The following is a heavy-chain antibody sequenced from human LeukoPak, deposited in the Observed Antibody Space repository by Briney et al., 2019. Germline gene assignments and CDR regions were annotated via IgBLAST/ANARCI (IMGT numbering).Heavy chain of an antibody. CDR1: GGTFSIYA. D-gene: IGHD6-13*01. J-gene: IGHJ6*03. CDR2: IIPIFGTA. Sequence: SVKVSSKASGGTFSIYAISWVRQAPGQGLEWMGGIIPIFGTANYAQKFQGRVTITADESTSTAYMELSSLRSEDTAVYYCARVPQQFPYYYMDVWGKGTTVTVSS. V-gene: IGHV1-69*01. CDR3: ARVPQQFPYYYMDV.